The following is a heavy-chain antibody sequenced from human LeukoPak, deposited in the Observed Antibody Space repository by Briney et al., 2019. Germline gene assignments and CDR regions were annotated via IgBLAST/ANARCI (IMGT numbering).Heavy chain of an antibody. Sequence: PSETLSLTCTVSGGSISSYYWSWIRQPAGKGLEWIGRIYTSGSTNYNPSLKSRVTMSVDTSKNQFSLKLTSVTAADTAVYYCVRPNRCTDSSCYSFDYWGQGVLVTVSS. CDR3: VRPNRCTDSSCYSFDY. V-gene: IGHV4-4*07. D-gene: IGHD6-25*01. CDR1: GGSISSYY. J-gene: IGHJ4*02. CDR2: IYTSGST.